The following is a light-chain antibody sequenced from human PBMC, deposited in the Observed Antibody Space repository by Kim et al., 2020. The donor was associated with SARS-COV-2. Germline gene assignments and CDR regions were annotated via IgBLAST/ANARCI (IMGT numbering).Light chain of an antibody. CDR1: TSDVGAYHY. CDR3: SSYTSTSAV. CDR2: DFT. Sequence: PGQSITFSCNATTSDVGAYHYVSWFQQHPGKAPKLIIYDFTKRPSGLSNRFSGSKSGNTASLTISGLRAEDEADYYCSSYTSTSAVFGTGTKVTVL. V-gene: IGLV2-14*03. J-gene: IGLJ1*01.